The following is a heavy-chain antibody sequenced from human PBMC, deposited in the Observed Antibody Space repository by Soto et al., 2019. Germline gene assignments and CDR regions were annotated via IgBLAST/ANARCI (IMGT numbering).Heavy chain of an antibody. D-gene: IGHD1-26*01. CDR1: GGSISSYY. CDR3: ARAMRGSYLRYFDY. V-gene: IGHV4-59*01. CDR2: IYYSGST. Sequence: QVQLQESGPGLVKPSETLSLTCTVSGGSISSYYWSWIRQPPGKGLEWIGYIYYSGSTNYNPSLKSRVTISVDTSKNQVSLKLSSVTAADTAVYYCARAMRGSYLRYFDYWGQGTLVTVSS. J-gene: IGHJ4*02.